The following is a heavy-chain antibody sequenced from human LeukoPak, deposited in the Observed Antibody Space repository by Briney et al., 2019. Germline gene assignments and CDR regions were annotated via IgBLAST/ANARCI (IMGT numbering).Heavy chain of an antibody. J-gene: IGHJ6*02. Sequence: SQTLSLTCPVSGGSINSGDYYWRWIRQPPGKGLEWIGYIYYSGSAYYSPSLKSRLTISVDTSKNQFSLKLSSVTAADTAVYYCARVVAGYCSSATCHRYTMDVWGQGTTVTVSS. V-gene: IGHV4-30-4*01. CDR2: IYYSGSA. CDR3: ARVVAGYCSSATCHRYTMDV. CDR1: GGSINSGDYY. D-gene: IGHD2-2*03.